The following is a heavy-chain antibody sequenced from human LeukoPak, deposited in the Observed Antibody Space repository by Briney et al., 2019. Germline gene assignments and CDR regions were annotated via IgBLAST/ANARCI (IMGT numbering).Heavy chain of an antibody. CDR1: GFTFSDYS. Sequence: GGSLRLSCAASGFTFSDYSVNWVRQAPGRGLEWVSSITGSGTYTYYADSVRGRFTLARDNARNSLYLQMNSLRAEDTAVYYCVRDKAGSTPNYYSMDVWGTGTTVTVSS. CDR3: VRDKAGSTPNYYSMDV. J-gene: IGHJ6*03. D-gene: IGHD6-19*01. CDR2: ITGSGTYT. V-gene: IGHV3-21*01.